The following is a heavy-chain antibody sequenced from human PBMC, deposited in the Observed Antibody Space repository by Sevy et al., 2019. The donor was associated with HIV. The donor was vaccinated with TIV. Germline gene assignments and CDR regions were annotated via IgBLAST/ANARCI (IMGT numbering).Heavy chain of an antibody. J-gene: IGHJ5*02. CDR3: ARNGDSWDWFDP. D-gene: IGHD2-15*01. CDR2: ISGISNYI. Sequence: GGSLRLSCAASGFTFSSYSMNWVRQAPGKGLEWVSSISGISNYIYYADSVKGRFTISRDNAKNSLYLQMNSLRAEDTAVYYCARNGDSWDWFDPWGQGTLVTASS. V-gene: IGHV3-21*01. CDR1: GFTFSSYS.